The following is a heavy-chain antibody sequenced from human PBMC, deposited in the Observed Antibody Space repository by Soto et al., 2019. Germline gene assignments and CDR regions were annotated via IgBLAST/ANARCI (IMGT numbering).Heavy chain of an antibody. D-gene: IGHD6-6*01. CDR1: GCTFSSYA. Sequence: QVQLVQSGAEVKKPGSSVKVSCKASGCTFSSYAISWVRQAPGQGLEWMGGIIPIFGTANYAQKFQGRVTITADESTRTAYMELSRLRSEDTAVYYCARTASIWARNWFDPWGQGPLVTVS. V-gene: IGHV1-69*01. CDR3: ARTASIWARNWFDP. J-gene: IGHJ5*02. CDR2: IIPIFGTA.